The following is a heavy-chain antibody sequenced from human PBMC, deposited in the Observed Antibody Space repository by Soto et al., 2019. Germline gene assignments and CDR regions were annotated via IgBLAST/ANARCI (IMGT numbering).Heavy chain of an antibody. CDR2: ISSSGRQT. CDR3: AKDRQNFGVINQYLFDS. Sequence: PGGSLRLSCAASGFTFSNYAMSWVRQAPGKGLEWVSAISSSGRQTYHADSVRGRFTILRDNSKNALYLQMSSLRAGDTAVYYCAKDRQNFGVINQYLFDSWGQGTLVTVSS. CDR1: GFTFSNYA. D-gene: IGHD3-3*01. V-gene: IGHV3-23*01. J-gene: IGHJ4*02.